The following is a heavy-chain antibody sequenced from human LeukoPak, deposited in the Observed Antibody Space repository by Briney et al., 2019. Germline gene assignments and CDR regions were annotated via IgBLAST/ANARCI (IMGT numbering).Heavy chain of an antibody. V-gene: IGHV3-11*01. Sequence: LSLTCAVYGGSFSGYYWSWIRQAPGKGLEWVSYISSSGSTIYYADSVKGRFTISRDNAKNSLYLQMNSLRAEDTAVYYCASVTAVAGPIDYWGQGTLVTVSS. CDR3: ASVTAVAGPIDY. CDR1: GGSFSGYY. J-gene: IGHJ4*02. D-gene: IGHD6-19*01. CDR2: ISSSGSTI.